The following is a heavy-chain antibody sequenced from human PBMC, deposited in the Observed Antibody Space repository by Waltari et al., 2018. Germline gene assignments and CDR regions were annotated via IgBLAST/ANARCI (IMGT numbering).Heavy chain of an antibody. CDR1: GFTFSSYS. CDR2: ISSSSYI. Sequence: EVQLVESGGGLVKPGGSLRLYCAASGFTFSSYSMNWVRQAPWKGVELVSAISSSSYIYYADSGKGRFTISRDNAKNSLYLQMNSLRAEDTAVYYCARVTAPHAFDIWGQGTMVTVSS. J-gene: IGHJ3*02. V-gene: IGHV3-21*01. CDR3: ARVTAPHAFDI.